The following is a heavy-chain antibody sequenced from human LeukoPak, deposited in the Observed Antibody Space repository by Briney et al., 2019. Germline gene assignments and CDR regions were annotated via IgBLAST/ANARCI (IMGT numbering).Heavy chain of an antibody. CDR1: GFTFSSYA. D-gene: IGHD1-1*01. CDR3: AKSRRLDGWFDP. Sequence: GGSLRLSCAASGFTFSSYAMSWVRQAPGKGLEWVSAISGSGGSTYYADPVKGRFTISRDNSKNTLYLQMNSLRAEDTAVYYCAKSRRLDGWFDPWGQGTLVTVSS. J-gene: IGHJ5*02. CDR2: ISGSGGST. V-gene: IGHV3-23*01.